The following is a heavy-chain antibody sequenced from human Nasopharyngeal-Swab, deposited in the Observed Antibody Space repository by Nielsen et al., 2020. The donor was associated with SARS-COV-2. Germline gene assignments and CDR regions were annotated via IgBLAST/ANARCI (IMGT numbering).Heavy chain of an antibody. CDR2: IYYIGST. V-gene: IGHV4-59*13. CDR1: GVSISSYY. D-gene: IGHD3-3*01. Sequence: GSLRLSCTVSGVSISSYYWNWIRQPPGKGLEWIGYIYYIGSTNYNPYLKRSVTISVDKSKNQFSLKLSSVTAADTAVYYCARAQPMTIFGVVGWFDSWGQGTLVTVSS. CDR3: ARAQPMTIFGVVGWFDS. J-gene: IGHJ5*01.